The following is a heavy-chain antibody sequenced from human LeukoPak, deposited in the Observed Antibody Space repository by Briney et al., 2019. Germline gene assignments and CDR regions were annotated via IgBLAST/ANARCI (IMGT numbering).Heavy chain of an antibody. CDR1: GGSFSGYY. D-gene: IGHD4-17*01. J-gene: IGHJ5*02. V-gene: IGHV4-34*01. CDR2: INHSGST. CDR3: ARHDYVLFDP. Sequence: SETLSLTCAVYGGSFSGYYWSWIRQPPGKGLEWIGEINHSGSTNYNPSLKSRVTISVDTSKNQFSLKLSSVTAADTAVYYCARHDYVLFDPWGQGTLVTVSS.